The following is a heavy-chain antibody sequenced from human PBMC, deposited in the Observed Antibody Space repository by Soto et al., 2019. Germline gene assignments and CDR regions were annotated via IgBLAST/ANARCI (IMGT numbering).Heavy chain of an antibody. J-gene: IGHJ6*02. CDR1: GGTFSSYA. Sequence: QVQLVQSGAEVKKPGSSVKVSCKASGGTFSSYAISWVRQAPGQGLEWMGGIIPIFGTANYAQKFQGRVTITADESTSTADMELSSLRAEDTAVYYCARERTMVRGRDYYYGMDVWGQGTTGTVSS. V-gene: IGHV1-69*01. D-gene: IGHD3-10*01. CDR3: ARERTMVRGRDYYYGMDV. CDR2: IIPIFGTA.